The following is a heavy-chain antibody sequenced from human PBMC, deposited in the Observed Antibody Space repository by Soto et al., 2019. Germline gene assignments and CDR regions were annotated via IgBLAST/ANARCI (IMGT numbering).Heavy chain of an antibody. CDR2: AYYRSKWYN. D-gene: IGHD3-22*01. J-gene: IGHJ6*02. Sequence: PSQTLSLTCAISGDSVSSNSSTWNWIRQSPSRGLEWLGRAYYRSKWYNDYAVSVKSRIIINPDTSKNQFSLHLNSVTPEDTAVYYCAREGSSGYHYSPVDYYYYGMDVWGQGTTVTVSS. V-gene: IGHV6-1*01. CDR3: AREGSSGYHYSPVDYYYYGMDV. CDR1: GDSVSSNSST.